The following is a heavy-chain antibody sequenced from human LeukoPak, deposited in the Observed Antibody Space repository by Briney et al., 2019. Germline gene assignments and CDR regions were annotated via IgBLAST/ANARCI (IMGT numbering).Heavy chain of an antibody. D-gene: IGHD2-2*01. CDR1: GFTFSSFW. V-gene: IGHV3-74*03. CDR2: INSDESVT. CDR3: VRSRFTTSSFDY. Sequence: GGSLRLSCAASGFTFSSFWMQWVRQAPGQGLVWVSRINSDESVTTYTNSVKGRFTISRDNAKNTLYLQMNSLRAEDTAMYYCVRSRFTTSSFDYWGQGTLVTVSS. J-gene: IGHJ4*02.